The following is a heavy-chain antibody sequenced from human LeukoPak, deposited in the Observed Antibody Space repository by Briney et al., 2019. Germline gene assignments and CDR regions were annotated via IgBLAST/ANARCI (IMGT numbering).Heavy chain of an antibody. CDR3: ARVADSSGYSYYFDY. CDR2: ISDYNGNT. J-gene: IGHJ4*02. D-gene: IGHD3-22*01. V-gene: IGHV1-18*01. CDR1: GYTFTSYG. Sequence: ASVKVSCKXSGYTFTSYGISWVRQSPGQGLEWMGWISDYNGNTNYSQKLQGGVTMTTDTSTSTAYMELRSLRSDDTAVYYCARVADSSGYSYYFDYWGQGTLVTVSS.